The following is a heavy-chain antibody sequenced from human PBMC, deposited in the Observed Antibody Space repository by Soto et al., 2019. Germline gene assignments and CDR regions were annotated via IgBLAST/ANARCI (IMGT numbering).Heavy chain of an antibody. CDR3: AKSRGILTGYPESLDY. V-gene: IGHV1-18*01. D-gene: IGHD3-9*01. Sequence: GASVKVSCKASGYTFTSYGISWVRQAPGQGLEWMGWISAYNGNTNYAQKLQGRVTMTTDTSTSTAYMELRSLRSDDTAVYYCAKSRGILTGYPESLDYWGQGTLVTVSS. J-gene: IGHJ4*02. CDR1: GYTFTSYG. CDR2: ISAYNGNT.